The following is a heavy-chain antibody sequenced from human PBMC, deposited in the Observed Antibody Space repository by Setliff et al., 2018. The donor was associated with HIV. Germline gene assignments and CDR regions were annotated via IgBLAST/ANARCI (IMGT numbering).Heavy chain of an antibody. Sequence: GGSLRLSCTVSGFTFTSYAMGWVRQAAGKGLEWVSTIGAVGSPTHYAKSVKGRFTISKDKSKNSLYLQMNSLGAEDTAVYYCAKSYFDRSGYLGSWGQGTMVTVSS. V-gene: IGHV3-23*01. CDR1: GFTFTSYA. CDR3: AKSYFDRSGYLGS. D-gene: IGHD3-22*01. J-gene: IGHJ5*02. CDR2: IGAVGSPT.